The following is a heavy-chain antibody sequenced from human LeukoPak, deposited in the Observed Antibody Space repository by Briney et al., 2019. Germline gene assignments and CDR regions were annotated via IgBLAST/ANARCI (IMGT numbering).Heavy chain of an antibody. Sequence: SETLSLTCTVSGGSFSSGTYYWGWIRQPPGKGLEWIGSISYSGSTYYIPSLQSRVTISVDTSKNQFSLKLSSVTAADTAVYYCARHRESSGYSPFDYWGQGTLVTVSS. CDR1: GGSFSSGTYY. J-gene: IGHJ4*02. CDR2: ISYSGST. D-gene: IGHD3-22*01. CDR3: ARHRESSGYSPFDY. V-gene: IGHV4-39*01.